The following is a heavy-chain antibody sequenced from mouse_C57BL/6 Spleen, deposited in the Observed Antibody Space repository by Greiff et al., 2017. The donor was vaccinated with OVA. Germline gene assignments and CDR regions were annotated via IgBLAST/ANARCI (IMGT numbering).Heavy chain of an antibody. Sequence: EVMLVESGGGLVQPGGSMKLSCVASGFTLSNYWMNWVRQSPEKGLEWVAQIRLKSDNYATHYAESVKGRFTISRDDSKSSVYLQMNNLRAEDTGIYYCTITTVVAYYFDYWGQGTTLTVSS. V-gene: IGHV6-3*01. CDR3: TITTVVAYYFDY. D-gene: IGHD1-1*01. J-gene: IGHJ2*01. CDR2: IRLKSDNYAT. CDR1: GFTLSNYW.